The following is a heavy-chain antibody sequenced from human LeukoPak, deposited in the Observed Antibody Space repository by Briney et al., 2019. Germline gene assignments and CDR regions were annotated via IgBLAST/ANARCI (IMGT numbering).Heavy chain of an antibody. CDR3: ARVTVAGFNY. CDR1: GGSFSGYY. CDR2: INHSGST. V-gene: IGHV4-34*01. Sequence: SETLSLTCAVYGGSFSGYYWSWIRQPPGKGLEWVGEINHSGSTNYNPSLKSRVTISVDTSKNQFSLKLSSVTAADTAVYYCARVTVAGFNYWGQGTLVTVSS. D-gene: IGHD6-19*01. J-gene: IGHJ4*02.